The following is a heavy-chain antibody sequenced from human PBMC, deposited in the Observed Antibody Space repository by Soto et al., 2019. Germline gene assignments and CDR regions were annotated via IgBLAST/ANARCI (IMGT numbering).Heavy chain of an antibody. CDR1: GGTFSSYA. D-gene: IGHD4-4*01. CDR2: IIPIFGTA. CDR3: ARVRDYSIYDRGGRNWFDP. V-gene: IGHV1-69*13. Sequence: SVKVSCKASGGTFSSYAISWVRQAPGQGLEWMGGIIPIFGTANYAQKLQGRVTITADESTSTAYMELSSLRSEDTAVYYCARVRDYSIYDRGGRNWFDPWGQGTLVTVSS. J-gene: IGHJ5*02.